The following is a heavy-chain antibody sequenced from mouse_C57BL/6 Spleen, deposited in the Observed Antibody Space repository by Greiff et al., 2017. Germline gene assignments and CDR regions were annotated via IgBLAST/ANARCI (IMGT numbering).Heavy chain of an antibody. V-gene: IGHV14-2*01. CDR2: IDPEDGDT. CDR3: ASYGSSSDWYVDV. CDR1: GFNIKDYY. J-gene: IGHJ1*03. Sequence: EVNVVDSGAELVKPGASVKLSCTASGFNIKDYYMHWVKQRTEQGLEWIGRIDPEDGDTQYAPKLQGKVTRTADTSSNTAYLQLSSLTSEDTAVYYCASYGSSSDWYVDVWGTGTTVTVSS. D-gene: IGHD1-1*01.